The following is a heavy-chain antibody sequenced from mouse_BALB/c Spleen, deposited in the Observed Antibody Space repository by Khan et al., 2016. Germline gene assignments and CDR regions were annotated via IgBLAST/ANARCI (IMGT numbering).Heavy chain of an antibody. J-gene: IGHJ2*01. D-gene: IGHD2-1*01. CDR2: INPDGSTI. CDR1: GFDFSRYW. CDR3: GRCNYCPGSLDY. V-gene: IGHV4-1*02. Sequence: EVKLLEPGGGLVQPGGSLKLSCAASGFDFSRYWMSWVRQAPGQGLEWIGEINPDGSTITYTPSLKDKFIMSRDNAKNKLYLQMTNVRSADTDLTYCGRCNYCPGSLDYWGQGTTLTVSS.